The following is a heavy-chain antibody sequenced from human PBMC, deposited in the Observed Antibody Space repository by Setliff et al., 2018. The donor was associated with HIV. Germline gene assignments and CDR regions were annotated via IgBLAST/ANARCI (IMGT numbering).Heavy chain of an antibody. Sequence: SETLSLTCTVTGGSISSGGFYWTWIRQHPGKGLEWIGYIYNTGSTYHNPSLKSRVTMSIDTSERQFSLKLESMTAADTAVYYCARGGLGVVGAIDYWGQGTLVTVSS. V-gene: IGHV4-31*03. D-gene: IGHD2-15*01. J-gene: IGHJ4*02. CDR3: ARGGLGVVGAIDY. CDR2: IYNTGST. CDR1: GGSISSGGFY.